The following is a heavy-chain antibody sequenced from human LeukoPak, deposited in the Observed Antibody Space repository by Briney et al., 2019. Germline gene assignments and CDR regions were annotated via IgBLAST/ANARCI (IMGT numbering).Heavy chain of an antibody. V-gene: IGHV1-8*01. CDR1: GYTFTSYD. CDR3: ARGPYYYDSSGYYPDY. CDR2: MNPNSGNT. J-gene: IGHJ4*02. Sequence: ASVKVSCKASGYTFTSYDINWVRQATGQGLEWMGWMNPNSGNTGYAQKFQGRVTMTRNTSISTAFMELSSLRSEDTAVYYCARGPYYYDSSGYYPDYWGQGTLVTVSS. D-gene: IGHD3-22*01.